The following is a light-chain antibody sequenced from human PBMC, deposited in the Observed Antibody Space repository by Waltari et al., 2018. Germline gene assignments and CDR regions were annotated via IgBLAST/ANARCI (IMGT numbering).Light chain of an antibody. J-gene: IGKJ1*01. Sequence: EIVMTQSQATLSVSPGERATLSCRASQSVSSNLAWYQQKPGQAPRLLIYGASTRATGIPARFSGSGSGTEFTLPISSLQSEDFAVYYCQQYNNWAPRAFGQGTKVEIK. CDR1: QSVSSN. CDR3: QQYNNWAPRA. CDR2: GAS. V-gene: IGKV3-15*01.